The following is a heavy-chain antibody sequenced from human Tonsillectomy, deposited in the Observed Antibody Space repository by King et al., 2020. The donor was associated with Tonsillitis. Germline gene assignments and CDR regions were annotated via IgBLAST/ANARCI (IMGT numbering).Heavy chain of an antibody. Sequence: EVQLVESGAEVKKPGESLKISCKGSGYSFTSYWIGWVRQMPGKGLEWMAIIYPGDSDSRYSPSFQGQVTISADKSISTAYLQWSGLKASDTAMYYCATLKPGRGGPDAFDIWGQGTMVTVSS. CDR1: GYSFTSYW. CDR3: ATLKPGRGGPDAFDI. CDR2: IYPGDSDS. J-gene: IGHJ3*02. V-gene: IGHV5-51*01. D-gene: IGHD3-10*01.